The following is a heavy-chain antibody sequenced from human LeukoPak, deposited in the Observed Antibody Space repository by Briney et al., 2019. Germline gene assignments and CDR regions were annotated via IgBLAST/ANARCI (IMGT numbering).Heavy chain of an antibody. Sequence: GGSLRPSCAASGFTFSSYWMHWVRQAPGKGLVWVSRINSDGSSTSYADSVKGRFTISRDNAKNTLYLQMNSLRAEDTAVYYCAREVDGGWYPGAFDIWGQGTMVTVSS. V-gene: IGHV3-74*01. D-gene: IGHD6-19*01. J-gene: IGHJ3*02. CDR1: GFTFSSYW. CDR3: AREVDGGWYPGAFDI. CDR2: INSDGSST.